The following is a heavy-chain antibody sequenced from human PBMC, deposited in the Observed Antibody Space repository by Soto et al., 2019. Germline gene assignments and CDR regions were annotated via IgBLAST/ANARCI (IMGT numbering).Heavy chain of an antibody. Sequence: QLQLQESGPGLVKPSETLSLTCTVSGGSISSSSYYWGWIRQPPGKGLEWIGSIYYSGSTYYNPSLKSRVTISVDTSKNQFSLKLSSVTAADTAVYYCARPNGYCSGGSCYHLFDYWGQGTLVTVSS. CDR3: ARPNGYCSGGSCYHLFDY. CDR2: IYYSGST. CDR1: GGSISSSSYY. D-gene: IGHD2-15*01. J-gene: IGHJ4*02. V-gene: IGHV4-39*01.